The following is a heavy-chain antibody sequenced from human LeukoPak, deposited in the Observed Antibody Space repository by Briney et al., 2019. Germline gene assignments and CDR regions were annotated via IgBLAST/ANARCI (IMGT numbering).Heavy chain of an antibody. D-gene: IGHD3-22*01. J-gene: IGHJ4*02. CDR1: GGSISSYY. Sequence: SETLSLICTVSGGSISSYYWSWIRQPPGKGLEWIGYIYYSGSTNYNPSLKSRVTISVDTSKNQFSLKLSSVTAADTAVYYCARGGTDHSSGYYYDFDYWGQGTLVTVSS. CDR3: ARGGTDHSSGYYYDFDY. CDR2: IYYSGST. V-gene: IGHV4-59*08.